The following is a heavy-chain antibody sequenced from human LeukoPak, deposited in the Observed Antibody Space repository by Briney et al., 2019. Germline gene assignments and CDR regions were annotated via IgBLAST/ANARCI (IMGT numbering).Heavy chain of an antibody. Sequence: GGSLRLSCAASGFTVSSNYMSWVRQAPGKGLEWVSVIYSGGSTYYADSVKGRFTISRDNSKNTLYLQMNSLRAEDTAVYYCARSRYDYVWGSYRLGYYFDYWGQGTLVTVSS. V-gene: IGHV3-53*05. CDR3: ARSRYDYVWGSYRLGYYFDY. J-gene: IGHJ4*02. CDR2: IYSGGST. D-gene: IGHD3-16*02. CDR1: GFTVSSNY.